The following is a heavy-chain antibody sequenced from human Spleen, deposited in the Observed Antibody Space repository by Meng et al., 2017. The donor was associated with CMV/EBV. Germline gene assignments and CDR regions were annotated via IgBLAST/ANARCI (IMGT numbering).Heavy chain of an antibody. J-gene: IGHJ3*02. Sequence: AVYGGSFSDYYWSWIRQSPGKGLEWIGEINHSGITNYSPSLKSRVTISLDTSKNQFSLRLSSVTAADTAVYYCAGRHRLRFRNAFEIWGQGTMVTVSS. CDR3: AGRHRLRFRNAFEI. D-gene: IGHD3-3*01. V-gene: IGHV4-34*01. CDR1: GGSFSDYY. CDR2: INHSGIT.